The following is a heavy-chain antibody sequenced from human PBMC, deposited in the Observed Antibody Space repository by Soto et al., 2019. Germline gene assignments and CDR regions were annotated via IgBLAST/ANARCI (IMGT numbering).Heavy chain of an antibody. D-gene: IGHD2-2*01. CDR2: ISFRGREN. J-gene: IGHJ6*02. CDR3: ARAYCSPASCYHHGGPQYISYYGLDV. V-gene: IGHV3-30*04. CDR1: GFSFSGYA. Sequence: PGGSLRLSCAASGFSFSGYAFHWVRQAPGKGLEWVPFISFRGRENSYADSVKGRFTVSRDNSLNTIFLHMNNLGREDTATYFCARAYCSPASCYHHGGPQYISYYGLDVWGPGTTVTVSS.